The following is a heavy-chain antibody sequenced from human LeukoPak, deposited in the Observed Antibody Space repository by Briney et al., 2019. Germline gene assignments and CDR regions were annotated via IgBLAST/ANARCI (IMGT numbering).Heavy chain of an antibody. CDR3: ARYYGSGAPFDY. CDR1: GFTFSTHP. D-gene: IGHD3-10*01. CDR2: IYSGGST. Sequence: GGSLRLSCAASGFTFSTHPMHWVRQAPGKGLEWVSVIYSGGSTYYADSVKGRFTISRDNSKNTLYLQMNSLRAEDTAVYYCARYYGSGAPFDYWGQGTLVTVSS. V-gene: IGHV3-53*01. J-gene: IGHJ4*02.